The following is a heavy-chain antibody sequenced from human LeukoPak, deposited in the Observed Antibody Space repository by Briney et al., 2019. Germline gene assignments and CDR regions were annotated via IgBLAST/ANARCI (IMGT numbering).Heavy chain of an antibody. Sequence: ASVKVSCKASGYTFTSYGISWVRQAPGRGREWMGWISAYNGNTNYAQKLQGRVTMTTDTSTSTAYMELRSLRSDDTAVYYCARGRGVVPAAIRVWFDPWGQGTLVTVSS. V-gene: IGHV1-18*01. J-gene: IGHJ5*02. CDR1: GYTFTSYG. D-gene: IGHD2-2*01. CDR3: ARGRGVVPAAIRVWFDP. CDR2: ISAYNGNT.